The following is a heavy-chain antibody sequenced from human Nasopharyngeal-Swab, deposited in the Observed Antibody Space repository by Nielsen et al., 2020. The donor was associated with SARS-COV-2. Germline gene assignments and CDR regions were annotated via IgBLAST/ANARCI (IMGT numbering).Heavy chain of an antibody. CDR1: GFTFRSYA. J-gene: IGHJ3*02. Sequence: GESLKISCAASGFTFRSYAISWVRQAPGKGLEWVSVISGSDHTTYYADSVKGRFTISRDNSKNTVNLQMNSLRVEDTAIYYCARAQTSVTGMGAFDIWGQGTMVTVSS. V-gene: IGHV3-23*01. CDR3: ARAQTSVTGMGAFDI. D-gene: IGHD4-17*01. CDR2: ISGSDHTT.